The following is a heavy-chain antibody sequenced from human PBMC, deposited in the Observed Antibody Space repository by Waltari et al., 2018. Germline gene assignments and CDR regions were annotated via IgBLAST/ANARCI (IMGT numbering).Heavy chain of an antibody. J-gene: IGHJ3*01. CDR3: ATYIGASVGTAAFDV. CDR1: VVSITSHRHY. V-gene: IGHV4-39*01. CDR2: VSYSGTT. Sequence: QLQLQESGPRLVRPSETLSLICRVSVVSITSHRHYWAWIRQSPGQGLEWIGTVSYSGTTYISPSLKSRVSVSRDTSKNQVSLILGSVTAAYMAVYYCATYIGASVGTAAFDVWGQGTMVTVSS. D-gene: IGHD5-12*01.